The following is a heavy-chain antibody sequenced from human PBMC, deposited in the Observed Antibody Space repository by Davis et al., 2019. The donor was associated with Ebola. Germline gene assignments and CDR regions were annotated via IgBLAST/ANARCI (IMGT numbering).Heavy chain of an antibody. CDR1: GFTFSDHY. CDR2: TRKKANSYIT. D-gene: IGHD6-19*01. CDR3: VRSHSSGWRGGFDY. J-gene: IGHJ4*02. Sequence: GGSLRLSCAASGFTFSDHYVDWVRQAPGKGLEWVGRTRKKANSYITEYAASVKGRFTISRDDSKNLLYLQMNSLKTEDTAVYYCVRSHSSGWRGGFDYWGQGTLVTVSS. V-gene: IGHV3-72*01.